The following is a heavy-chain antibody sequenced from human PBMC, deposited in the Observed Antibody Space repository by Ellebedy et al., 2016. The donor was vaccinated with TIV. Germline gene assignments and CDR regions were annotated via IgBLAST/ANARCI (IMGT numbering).Heavy chain of an antibody. CDR1: GGSITSRDYY. D-gene: IGHD6-13*01. J-gene: IGHJ4*02. CDR3: AKSRYSRLAEFDY. CDR2: LYYIGNT. Sequence: MPSETLSLTCTVSGGSITSRDYYWGWIRQPPGKGLEWTGSLYYIGNTYYNPSLKSRVTISVDTSKNQFSLKLTSVTAAETAVYYCAKSRYSRLAEFDYWGQGTLVTVSS. V-gene: IGHV4-39*01.